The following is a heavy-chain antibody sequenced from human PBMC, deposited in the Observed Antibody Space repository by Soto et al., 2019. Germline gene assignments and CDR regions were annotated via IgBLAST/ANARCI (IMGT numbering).Heavy chain of an antibody. Sequence: EVQLVEAGGGLVQPGGSLRLSCAASGFTFSSYDMHWVRQATGKGLEWVSAIGTAGDTYYPGCVKGRFIISRENANNSVYLLMSSLRAGDTAAYYCARLTYSGCFDYLGQATLVTFSS. CDR1: GFTFSSYD. J-gene: IGHJ4*02. CDR2: IGTAGDT. CDR3: ARLTYSGCFDY. D-gene: IGHD6-19*01. V-gene: IGHV3-13*01.